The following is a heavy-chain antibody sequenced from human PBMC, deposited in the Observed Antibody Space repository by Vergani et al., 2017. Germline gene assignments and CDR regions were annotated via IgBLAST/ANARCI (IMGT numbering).Heavy chain of an antibody. CDR3: VKVAGSYDNFIDS. CDR1: GFTFSTYA. D-gene: IGHD1-26*01. CDR2: LSGGGEST. V-gene: IGHV3-23*01. Sequence: ELQLLESGGSLKQPGGSVRLSCAASGFTFSTYAMNWVRQAPGKGLEWVSALSGGGESTYYADSFKGRFIISRDNSRDTLYLQMNNLRPEDTATYYGVKVAGSYDNFIDSWGQGTLVTVSS. J-gene: IGHJ4*02.